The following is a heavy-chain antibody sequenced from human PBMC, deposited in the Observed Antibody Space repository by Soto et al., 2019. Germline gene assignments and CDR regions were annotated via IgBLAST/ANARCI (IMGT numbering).Heavy chain of an antibody. CDR2: INHSGST. V-gene: IGHV4-34*01. Sequence: SETLSLTCAVYGGPFSGYYWSWIRQPPGKGLEWIGEINHSGSTNYNPSLKSRVTISVDTSKNQFSLKLSSVTAADTAVYYCARERGGAIDYWGQGTLVTVSS. J-gene: IGHJ4*02. CDR3: ARERGGAIDY. D-gene: IGHD2-15*01. CDR1: GGPFSGYY.